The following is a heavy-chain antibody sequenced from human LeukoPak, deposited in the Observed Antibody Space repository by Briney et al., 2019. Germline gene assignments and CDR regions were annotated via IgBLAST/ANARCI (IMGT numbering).Heavy chain of an antibody. Sequence: SETLSLTCAVYGGSFSGYYWSWIRQPPGKGLEWIGEINHSGSTSYNPSLKSRVTMSVDTSKKQFSLRLSSVTAADTAVYYCARDGLWIQNAFDIWGQGTMVTVSS. V-gene: IGHV4-34*01. CDR2: INHSGST. J-gene: IGHJ3*02. D-gene: IGHD5-18*01. CDR3: ARDGLWIQNAFDI. CDR1: GGSFSGYY.